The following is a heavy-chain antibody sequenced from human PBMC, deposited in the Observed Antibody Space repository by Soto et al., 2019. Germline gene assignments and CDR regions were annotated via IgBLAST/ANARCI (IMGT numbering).Heavy chain of an antibody. CDR1: GFTFSSYA. J-gene: IGHJ4*02. D-gene: IGHD4-17*01. V-gene: IGHV3-23*01. CDR2: ISGSGGST. CDR3: AKEDYGDYGTLPDY. Sequence: PGGSLRLSCAASGFTFSSYAMFWVRQAPGKGLEWVSAISGSGGSTFYADSVKGRFTVSRDNSKNTLSLQMNRLRAEDTAVYYCAKEDYGDYGTLPDYWGQGTLVTVSS.